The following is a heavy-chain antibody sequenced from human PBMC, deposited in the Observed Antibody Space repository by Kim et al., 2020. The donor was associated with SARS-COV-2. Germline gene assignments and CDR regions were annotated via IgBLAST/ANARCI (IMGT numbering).Heavy chain of an antibody. CDR3: TTWSGSS. CDR2: AGGST. V-gene: IGHV3-15*01. J-gene: IGHJ5*02. D-gene: IGHD3-10*01. Sequence: AGGSTDYAAPVKDRFTISRDDSKNTLYLQMDSLKTEDTAVFYCTTWSGSSWGQGTLVTVSS.